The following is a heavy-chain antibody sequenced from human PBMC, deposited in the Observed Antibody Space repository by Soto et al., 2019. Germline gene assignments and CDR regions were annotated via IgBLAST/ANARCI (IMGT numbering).Heavy chain of an antibody. J-gene: IGHJ5*02. D-gene: IGHD5-12*01. CDR3: ARDGYSGYEDHWFDP. V-gene: IGHV1-18*01. Sequence: ASVKVSCKASGYTFTSYGISWVRQAPGQGLEWMGWISAYNGNTNYAQKLQGRVTMTTDTSTSTAYMELRSLRSDDTAVYYCARDGYSGYEDHWFDPWGQGTLVTVSS. CDR1: GYTFTSYG. CDR2: ISAYNGNT.